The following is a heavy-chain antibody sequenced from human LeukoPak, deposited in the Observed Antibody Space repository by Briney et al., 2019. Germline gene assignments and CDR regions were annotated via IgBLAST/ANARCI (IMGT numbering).Heavy chain of an antibody. D-gene: IGHD2-2*01. CDR3: ARHRDCSSTSCYAGNWFDP. V-gene: IGHV1-2*02. Sequence: GASVKVSCKASGYTFTGYYMHWVRQAPGQGLEWMGWINPNSGGTNYAQKFQGRVTMTRDTSISTAYMELSRLRSDDTAVYYCARHRDCSSTSCYAGNWFDPWGQGTLVTVSS. CDR1: GYTFTGYY. CDR2: INPNSGGT. J-gene: IGHJ5*02.